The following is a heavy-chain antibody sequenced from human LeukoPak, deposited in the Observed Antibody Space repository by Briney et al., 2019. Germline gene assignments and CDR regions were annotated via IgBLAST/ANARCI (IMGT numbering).Heavy chain of an antibody. J-gene: IGHJ4*02. CDR3: ARGGPKET. CDR2: INHSGST. V-gene: IGHV4-34*01. CDR1: GGSFSGYY. D-gene: IGHD5-24*01. Sequence: SETLSLTCAVYGGSFSGYYWSWIRQPPGKGLEWMGEINHSGSTNYKPSPKSRLTISVDTSKNEFSLKLSSVTAAGTAVYYSARGGPKETWGQGTLVTVSS.